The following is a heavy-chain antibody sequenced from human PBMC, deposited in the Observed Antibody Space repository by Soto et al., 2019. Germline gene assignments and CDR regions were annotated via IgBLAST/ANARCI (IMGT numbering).Heavy chain of an antibody. J-gene: IGHJ4*02. Sequence: XAPGKGLEWVSLVSATAGTTYYADSVKGRFTISRDNSRNTVYLQMNSLRADDTAVYYCAKDRLAGGFDSWGQGTLVTVSS. CDR3: AKDRLAGGFDS. CDR2: VSATAGTT. V-gene: IGHV3-23*01. D-gene: IGHD3-16*01.